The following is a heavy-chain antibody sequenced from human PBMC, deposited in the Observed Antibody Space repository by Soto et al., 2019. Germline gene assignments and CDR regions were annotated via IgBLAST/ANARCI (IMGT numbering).Heavy chain of an antibody. Sequence: PSETLSLTCAVYGGSFSGYYWSWIRQPPGKGLEWIGEINHSGSTNYNPSLKSRVTISVDTSKNQFSLKLSSVTAADTAVYYCARGSIPILGSDGPADARGPPTRYYMDVWGKGTTVTVSS. D-gene: IGHD3-10*01. CDR2: INHSGST. CDR3: ARGSIPILGSDGPADARGPPTRYYMDV. J-gene: IGHJ6*03. V-gene: IGHV4-34*01. CDR1: GGSFSGYY.